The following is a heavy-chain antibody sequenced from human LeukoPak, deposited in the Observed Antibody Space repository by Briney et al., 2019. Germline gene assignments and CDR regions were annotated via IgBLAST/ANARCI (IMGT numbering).Heavy chain of an antibody. V-gene: IGHV3-23*01. J-gene: IGHJ4*02. CDR3: AKVGEQWLVPSFFDY. D-gene: IGHD6-19*01. CDR2: IRGSGGST. Sequence: SGGSLRLSCAASGFTFSSYGMSWVRQAPGKGLEWVSAIRGSGGSTYYADSVKGRFTISRDNSKNTLYLQMNSLRAEDTAVYYCAKVGEQWLVPSFFDYWGQGTLVTVSS. CDR1: GFTFSSYG.